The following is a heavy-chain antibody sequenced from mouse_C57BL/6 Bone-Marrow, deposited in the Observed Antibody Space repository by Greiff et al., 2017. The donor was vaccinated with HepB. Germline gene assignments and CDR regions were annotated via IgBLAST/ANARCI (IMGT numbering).Heavy chain of an antibody. J-gene: IGHJ2*01. V-gene: IGHV1-64*01. CDR2: IHHNSGST. CDR3: ASTVEGDE. CDR1: GYTFTSYW. D-gene: IGHD1-1*01. Sequence: VQLQQPGAELVKPGASVKLSCKASGYTFTSYWMHWVKQRPGQGLEWIGMIHHNSGSTNYNEKFKSKATLTVDKSSSTAYMQLSSLTDEDTAVYYSASTVEGDERGEGTTRTVAS.